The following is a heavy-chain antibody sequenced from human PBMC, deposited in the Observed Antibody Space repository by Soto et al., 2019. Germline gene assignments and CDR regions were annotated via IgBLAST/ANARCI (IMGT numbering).Heavy chain of an antibody. CDR1: GFTFSSYA. D-gene: IGHD4-17*01. CDR3: ARDHPIGATDY. V-gene: IGHV3-30-3*01. CDR2: ISYDGSNK. Sequence: QVQLVESGGGVVQPGRSLRLSCAASGFTFSSYAMHWLRQAPGKGLEWVAVISYDGSNKYYADSVKGRFTISRDNSKNTLYLQMNSLRAEDTAVYYCARDHPIGATDYWGQGTLVTVSS. J-gene: IGHJ4*02.